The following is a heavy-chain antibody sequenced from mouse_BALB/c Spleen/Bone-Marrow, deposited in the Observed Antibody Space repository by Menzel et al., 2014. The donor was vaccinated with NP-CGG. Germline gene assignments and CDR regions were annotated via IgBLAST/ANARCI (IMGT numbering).Heavy chain of an antibody. CDR2: IDPSDSYT. CDR3: ARDSITTVVATDY. V-gene: IGHV1-69*02. CDR1: GYTFTSYW. J-gene: IGHJ2*01. D-gene: IGHD1-1*01. Sequence: VQLQQSGAELVKPGASVKLSCKASGYTFTSYWMHWVKQRPGQGLEWIGEIDPSDSYTNYNQKFKGKATLTVDKSSSTAYMQLSSLTSEDSAVYYCARDSITTVVATDYWGQGTTLTDSS.